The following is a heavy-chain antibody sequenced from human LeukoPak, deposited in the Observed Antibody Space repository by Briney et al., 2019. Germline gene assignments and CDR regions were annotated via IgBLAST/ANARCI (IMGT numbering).Heavy chain of an antibody. CDR1: GFTVSSNY. Sequence: GGSLRLSCAASGFTVSSNYMSWVRQAPGKGLEWVSVIYSGGSTYYADSVKGRFTISRDNSKNTLYLQMNSLRAEDTAVYYCARYYDILTGPDYWGQGTLVTVSS. J-gene: IGHJ4*02. CDR3: ARYYDILTGPDY. V-gene: IGHV3-66*01. CDR2: IYSGGST. D-gene: IGHD3-9*01.